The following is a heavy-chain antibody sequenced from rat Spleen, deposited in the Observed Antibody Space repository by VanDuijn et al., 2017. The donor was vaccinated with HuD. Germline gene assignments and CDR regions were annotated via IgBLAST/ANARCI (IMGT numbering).Heavy chain of an antibody. V-gene: IGHV5-20*01. CDR1: GFTFTNYD. Sequence: EVQLVESGGGLVQPGRSMKLSSAASGFTFTNYDMAWVRQAPTKGLEWVASISFDGSSTYYRDSVKGRFTISRDNAKSTLYLQMDSLRSEDTATYYCTTENYWFAYWGQGTLVTVSS. CDR2: ISFDGSST. D-gene: IGHD1-10*01. J-gene: IGHJ3*01. CDR3: TTENYWFAY.